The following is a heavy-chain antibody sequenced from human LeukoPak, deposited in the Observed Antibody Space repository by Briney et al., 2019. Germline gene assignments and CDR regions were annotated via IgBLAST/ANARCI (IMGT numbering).Heavy chain of an antibody. CDR1: GYSFTSYW. CDR2: IYPGDSDA. D-gene: IGHD3-10*01. J-gene: IGHJ4*02. V-gene: IGHV5-51*01. CDR3: ARQLGVRGVIIGSPFDY. Sequence: GESLKISCKGSGYSFTSYWIGWVRQMPGKGLEWMGIIYPGDSDARYSPSFQGQVTISADKSISTAYLQWSSLRASDTAMYYCARQLGVRGVIIGSPFDYWGQGTLVTVSS.